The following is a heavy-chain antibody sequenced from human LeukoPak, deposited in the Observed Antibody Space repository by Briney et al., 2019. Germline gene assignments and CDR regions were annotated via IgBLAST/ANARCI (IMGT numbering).Heavy chain of an antibody. CDR2: ISYDGSNK. CDR1: GFTFSSYA. V-gene: IGHV3-30*01. CDR3: ARDQYSSGWSPHFDY. J-gene: IGHJ4*02. D-gene: IGHD6-19*01. Sequence: GGSLRLSCAASGFTFSSYAMHWVRQAPGKGLEGVAVISYDGSNKYYADSVKGRFTISRDNSKNTLYLQMNSLRAEDTAVYYCARDQYSSGWSPHFDYWGQGTLVTVSS.